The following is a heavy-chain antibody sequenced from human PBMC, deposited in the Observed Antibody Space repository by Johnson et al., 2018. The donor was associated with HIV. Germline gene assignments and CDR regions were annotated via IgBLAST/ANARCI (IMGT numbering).Heavy chain of an antibody. Sequence: VQLVESGGGLVQPGGSLRVSCAASGFTFSNAWMSWIRQAPGKGLEWVSYISSSGSTIYYADSVKGRFTISRDNSKNTMYLQMNSLRAEDTAVYYCAREALLATNDAFDIWGQGTMVTVS. D-gene: IGHD5-12*01. V-gene: IGHV3-48*01. CDR2: ISSSGSTI. CDR3: AREALLATNDAFDI. CDR1: GFTFSNAW. J-gene: IGHJ3*02.